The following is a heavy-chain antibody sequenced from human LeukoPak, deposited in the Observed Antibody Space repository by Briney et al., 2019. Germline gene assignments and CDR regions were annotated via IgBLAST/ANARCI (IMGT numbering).Heavy chain of an antibody. J-gene: IGHJ5*02. CDR2: ISTYSAKT. CDR3: ARDTGSNFFDP. D-gene: IGHD1-26*01. Sequence: ASVKVSCKASGYTFTTYGIIWVRQAPGQGLEWMGWISTYSAKTKYAQNLQGRVAMTTDTSASTVYMELRSLTSDDTAVYYCARDTGSNFFDPWGQGTLVTVAS. V-gene: IGHV1-18*01. CDR1: GYTFTTYG.